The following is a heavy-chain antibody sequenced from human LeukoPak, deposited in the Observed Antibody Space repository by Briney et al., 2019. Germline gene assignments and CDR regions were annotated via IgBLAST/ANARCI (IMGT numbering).Heavy chain of an antibody. CDR1: GYTLTELS. D-gene: IGHD3-10*01. J-gene: IGHJ4*02. CDR3: ATYRPMVRGVIYGPRFDY. V-gene: IGHV1-24*01. Sequence: ASVKVSCKVFGYTLTELSMHWVRQAPGKGLEWMGGFDPEDGETIYAQKFQGRVTMTEDTSTDTAYMELSSLRSEDTAVYYCATYRPMVRGVIYGPRFDYWGQGTLVTVSS. CDR2: FDPEDGET.